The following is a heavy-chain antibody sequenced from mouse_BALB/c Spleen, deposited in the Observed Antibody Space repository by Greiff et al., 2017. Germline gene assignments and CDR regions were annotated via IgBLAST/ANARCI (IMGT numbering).Heavy chain of an antibody. V-gene: IGHV5-12-1*01. CDR3: ARHGGRLRYFDV. Sequence: EVKVVESGGGLVKPGGSLKLSCAASGFAFSSYDMSWVRQTPEKRLEWVAYISSGGGSTYYPDTVKGRFTISRDNAKNTLYLQMSSLKSEDTAMYCCARHGGRLRYFDVWGAGTTVTVSS. D-gene: IGHD1-2*01. CDR1: GFAFSSYD. CDR2: ISSGGGST. J-gene: IGHJ1*01.